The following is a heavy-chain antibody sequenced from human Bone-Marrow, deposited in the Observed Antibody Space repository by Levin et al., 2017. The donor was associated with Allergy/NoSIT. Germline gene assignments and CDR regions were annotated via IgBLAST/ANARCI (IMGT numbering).Heavy chain of an antibody. CDR3: ARSGGYSSYFDY. V-gene: IGHV3-11*01. Sequence: PGGSLRLSCTSSEFTFSDYYMGWIRQAPGKGLEWVSYITTGNTIYYAESVKGRFTTSRDNDKSSLYLQMHSLRADDTAVYYCARSGGYSSYFDYWGQGTLVTVSS. J-gene: IGHJ4*02. CDR1: EFTFSDYY. D-gene: IGHD2-21*01. CDR2: ITTGNTI.